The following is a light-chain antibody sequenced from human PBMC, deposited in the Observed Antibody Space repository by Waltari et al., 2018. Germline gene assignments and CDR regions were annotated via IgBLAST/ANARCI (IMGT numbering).Light chain of an antibody. Sequence: SYELTQPPSVSVSPGQPARITCSGDALPKNYAYWYQQKSGQAPVLVIYEDSKRPSGIPERFSGSSSGTMATLTISGAQVEDEADYYCYSTDSSDNHRVFGGGTKLTVL. CDR2: EDS. J-gene: IGLJ3*02. CDR3: YSTDSSDNHRV. V-gene: IGLV3-10*01. CDR1: ALPKNY.